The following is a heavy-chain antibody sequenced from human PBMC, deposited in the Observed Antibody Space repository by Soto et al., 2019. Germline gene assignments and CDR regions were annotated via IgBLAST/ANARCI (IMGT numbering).Heavy chain of an antibody. J-gene: IGHJ3*02. Sequence: QVQLVQSGGEVKKPGASVKVSCKASVYTFSSYGISWVRQAPGQGLEWMGWISAYNGKTNYAQKLQGRLTMTTDTSPSTAYMELRSLRSDDTAVHYCAGVFCRLFAFDIWGQGTRVTGSS. V-gene: IGHV1-18*01. D-gene: IGHD3-22*01. CDR2: ISAYNGKT. CDR1: VYTFSSYG. CDR3: AGVFCRLFAFDI.